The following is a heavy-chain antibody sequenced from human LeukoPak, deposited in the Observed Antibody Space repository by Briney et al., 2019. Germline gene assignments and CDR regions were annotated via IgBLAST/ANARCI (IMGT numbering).Heavy chain of an antibody. V-gene: IGHV3-7*03. Sequence: GGSLRLSCAASGFSFSSYWMSWVRQAPGKGLEWVANIKQDGSDKYYLTSVKGRFTISRDNAKNSLFLQMNSLRVEDTAVYYCARGGGHLDCWGQGTLVTVSS. CDR3: ARGGGHLDC. CDR1: GFSFSSYW. CDR2: IKQDGSDK. D-gene: IGHD4-23*01. J-gene: IGHJ4*02.